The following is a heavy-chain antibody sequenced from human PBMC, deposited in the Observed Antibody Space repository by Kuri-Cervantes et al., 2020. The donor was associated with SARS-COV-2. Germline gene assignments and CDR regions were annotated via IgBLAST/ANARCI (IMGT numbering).Heavy chain of an antibody. CDR2: ISYDGSNK. CDR1: GFIFSRYA. V-gene: IGHV3-30-3*01. CDR3: ARDRVGVHDS. D-gene: IGHD2-21*01. Sequence: GSSLKTSCAASGFIFSRYAMHWVRQAPGKGLEWVAVISYDGSNKDYTASGKGRFTISRDNSQNTLYLQMKSLRTEDTALYYCARDRVGVHDSWGQGTLVTVSS. J-gene: IGHJ4*02.